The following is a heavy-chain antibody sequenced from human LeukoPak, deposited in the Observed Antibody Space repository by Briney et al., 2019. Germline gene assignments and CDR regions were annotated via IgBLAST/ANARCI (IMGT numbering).Heavy chain of an antibody. CDR2: VHHSGST. Sequence: SETLSLTCGVSGGSFIDYFWNWIRQPPGKGLEWIGEVHHSGSTNANPSLKSRVTISLDPSNNHFSLNMTSMTAADTAMYYCTIRGYDITTNFFDSWGQGTLATVSS. D-gene: IGHD3-10*01. V-gene: IGHV4-34*01. J-gene: IGHJ4*02. CDR3: TIRGYDITTNFFDS. CDR1: GGSFIDYF.